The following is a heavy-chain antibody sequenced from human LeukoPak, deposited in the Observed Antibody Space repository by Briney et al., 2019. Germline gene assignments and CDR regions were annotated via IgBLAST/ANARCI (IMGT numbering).Heavy chain of an antibody. CDR2: MNPNSGNT. D-gene: IGHD5-18*01. V-gene: IGHV1-8*01. J-gene: IGHJ5*02. CDR3: ARVWAARLYWFDP. Sequence: GASVKVSCKASGYTFTSYDINWVRQATGQGLEWMGWMNPNSGNTGYAQKFQGRVTMTRNTSISTAYMELSSLRSEDTALYYCARVWAARLYWFDPWGQGTLVTVSS. CDR1: GYTFTSYD.